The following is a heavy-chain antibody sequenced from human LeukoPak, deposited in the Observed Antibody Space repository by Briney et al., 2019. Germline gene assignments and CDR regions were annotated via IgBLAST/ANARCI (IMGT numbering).Heavy chain of an antibody. CDR1: GGSISSSSYY. Sequence: SETLSLTCTVSGGSISSSSYYWGWIRQPPGKGLEWIGSIYYSGSAYYNPSLKSRVTISVDTSKNQFSLTLSSVTAADTAVYYCARRIGTMVRGVRNWFDPWGQRTLVTVSS. CDR2: IYYSGSA. D-gene: IGHD3-10*01. J-gene: IGHJ5*02. V-gene: IGHV4-39*01. CDR3: ARRIGTMVRGVRNWFDP.